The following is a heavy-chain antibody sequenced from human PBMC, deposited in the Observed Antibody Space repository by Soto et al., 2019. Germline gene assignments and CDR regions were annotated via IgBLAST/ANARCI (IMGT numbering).Heavy chain of an antibody. Sequence: QVHLVQSGAAVKKPGASVKVSCKGSGYTFTRYGITWVRQAPAQGLEWMGWISEHNGNTDYAQKLQDRVTVTRDTTTTTDYMELKSWRSDDTAGYYCARGRYGDYWGQGALVTVSS. CDR1: GYTFTRYG. V-gene: IGHV1-18*01. CDR2: ISEHNGNT. J-gene: IGHJ4*02. CDR3: ARGRYGDY. D-gene: IGHD1-1*01.